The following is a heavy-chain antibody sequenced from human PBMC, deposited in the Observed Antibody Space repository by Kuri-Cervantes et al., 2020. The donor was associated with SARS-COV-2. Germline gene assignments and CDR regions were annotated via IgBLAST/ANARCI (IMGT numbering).Heavy chain of an antibody. D-gene: IGHD3-3*01. J-gene: IGHJ6*03. V-gene: IGHV1-69*13. CDR3: ARVKYYDFWSGYYFTGDQSPKYYMDV. Sequence: SVKVSCKASGGTFSSYAISWVRQAPGQGLEWMGGIIPIFGTANYAQKFQGRVTITADESTSTAYMELSSLRSEDTAVYYCARVKYYDFWSGYYFTGDQSPKYYMDVWGKGTTVTVSS. CDR2: IIPIFGTA. CDR1: GGTFSSYA.